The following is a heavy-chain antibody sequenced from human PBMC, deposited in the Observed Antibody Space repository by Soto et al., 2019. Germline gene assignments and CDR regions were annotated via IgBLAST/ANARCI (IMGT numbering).Heavy chain of an antibody. CDR3: SRGNGGGLFDL. CDR1: GFTFSDYY. CDR2: ISPKGTYR. V-gene: IGHV3-11*06. D-gene: IGHD2-21*01. J-gene: IGHJ5*02. Sequence: QVQLVESGGGLVKPGGSLRLSCATSGFTFSDYYMSWIRQAPGKGLEFVSYISPKGTYRTYADSVKGRCTISRDNAKNSLYLQVNSLRAEDTAVYYCSRGNGGGLFDLWGQGTFVTVSS.